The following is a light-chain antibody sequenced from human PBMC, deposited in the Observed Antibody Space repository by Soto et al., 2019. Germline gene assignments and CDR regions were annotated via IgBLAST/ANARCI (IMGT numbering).Light chain of an antibody. CDR2: GAS. CDR1: QSVSSD. J-gene: IGKJ1*01. CDR3: QQYNTWPRT. Sequence: EIVMTQSPATLSVSPGERATLSCRASQSVSSDLAWYHQKPGQAPRLLIYGASTRATGIPARFSGSGSGTEFTLTINSLQSEDFAVYYCQQYNTWPRTFGQGTNVELK. V-gene: IGKV3-15*01.